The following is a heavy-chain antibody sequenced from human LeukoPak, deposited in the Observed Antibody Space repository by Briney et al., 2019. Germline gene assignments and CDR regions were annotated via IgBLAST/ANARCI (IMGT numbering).Heavy chain of an antibody. Sequence: SETLSLTCTVSGGSLSSYYLSWVRQPPGKGLEWIGYIYYSGSTNYNPSLKSRVTISVDTSKNKFSLKLSSVTAADTAVYYCAREELPGAFDIWGQGTMVTVSS. CDR3: AREELPGAFDI. J-gene: IGHJ3*02. CDR2: IYYSGST. CDR1: GGSLSSYY. V-gene: IGHV4-59*01. D-gene: IGHD1-26*01.